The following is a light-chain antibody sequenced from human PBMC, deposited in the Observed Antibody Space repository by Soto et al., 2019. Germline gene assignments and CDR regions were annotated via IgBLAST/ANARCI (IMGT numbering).Light chain of an antibody. V-gene: IGKV3-20*01. Sequence: EIVLTQSPGTLSLSPGKRATLSCRASQSVSRSYLAWYQQKPGQAPRLLIYGASSRATGIPDRFSGSGSGTDFTLTISRLETEDFAVYYCQQYGSSPRTFGQGTKVDIK. J-gene: IGKJ1*01. CDR3: QQYGSSPRT. CDR2: GAS. CDR1: QSVSRSY.